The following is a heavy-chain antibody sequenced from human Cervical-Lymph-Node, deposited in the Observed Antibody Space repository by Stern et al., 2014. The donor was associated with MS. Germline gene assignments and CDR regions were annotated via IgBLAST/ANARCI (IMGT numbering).Heavy chain of an antibody. CDR2: MNPNSGNT. V-gene: IGHV1-8*01. CDR1: GYTFTSYD. CDR3: TRNYLGLL. Sequence: VQLVESGAEVKKPGASVKVSCKASGYTFTSYDIIWVRQATGQGLEWMGWMNPNSGNTNYAQKFQGRVTMTRSTSISTAYMELSSLGSDDTAVYYCTRNYLGLLWGQGTLVTVSS. J-gene: IGHJ4*02. D-gene: IGHD2/OR15-2a*01.